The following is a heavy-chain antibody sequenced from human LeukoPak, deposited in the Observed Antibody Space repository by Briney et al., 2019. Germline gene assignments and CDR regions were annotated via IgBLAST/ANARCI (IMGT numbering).Heavy chain of an antibody. V-gene: IGHV4-39*07. Sequence: SETLSLTCTVSGGSMTSNNYYWGWIRQPPGKGLEWIGEINHSGSTKYNPSLRSRITISVDTSKNQFSLRLRSVTAADTAVYYCARIGDYSDDWGQGSLVTVSS. J-gene: IGHJ4*02. CDR1: GGSMTSNNYY. CDR3: ARIGDYSDD. D-gene: IGHD3-10*01. CDR2: INHSGST.